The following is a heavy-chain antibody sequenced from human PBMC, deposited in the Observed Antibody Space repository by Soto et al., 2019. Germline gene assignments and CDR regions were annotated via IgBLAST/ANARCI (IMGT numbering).Heavy chain of an antibody. Sequence: QVQLQESGPGLVKPSQTLSLTCTVSGGSISSGGYYWSWIRQHPGKGLEWIGYIYYSGSTYYNPSGKRRVTISVDTSKNQFSLKLSSVTAADTAVYYCAREDRVYYGSGQNYDYYGMDVWGQGTTVTVSS. CDR1: GGSISSGGYY. J-gene: IGHJ6*02. CDR3: AREDRVYYGSGQNYDYYGMDV. D-gene: IGHD3-10*01. V-gene: IGHV4-31*03. CDR2: IYYSGST.